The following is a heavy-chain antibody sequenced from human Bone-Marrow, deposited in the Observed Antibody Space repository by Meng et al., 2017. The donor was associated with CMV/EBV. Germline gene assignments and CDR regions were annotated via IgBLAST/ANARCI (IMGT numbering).Heavy chain of an antibody. CDR1: GFTFSSYE. CDR3: ARGYGDYYVDY. Sequence: GGSLRLSCAASGFTFSSYEMNWVRQAPGKGLEWVSYISSSGSTIYYADSVKGRFTISRDNAKNSLYLQMNSLRAEDTAVYYCARGYGDYYVDYWGQGTLVTVSS. V-gene: IGHV3-48*03. J-gene: IGHJ4*02. D-gene: IGHD4-17*01. CDR2: ISSSGSTI.